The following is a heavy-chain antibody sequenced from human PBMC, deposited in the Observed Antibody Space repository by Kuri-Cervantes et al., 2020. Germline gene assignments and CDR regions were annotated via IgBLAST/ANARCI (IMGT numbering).Heavy chain of an antibody. V-gene: IGHV4-38-2*02. CDR3: ARVSDYYGSAPRGYFDY. D-gene: IGHD3-10*01. CDR2: IYHSGST. J-gene: IGHJ4*02. CDR1: GYSISSGYY. Sequence: ESLKISCTVSGYSISSGYYWGWIRQPPGKGLEWIGSIYHSGSTNYNPSLKSRVTISVDTSKNQFSLKLSSVTAADTAVYYCARVSDYYGSAPRGYFDYWGQGTLVTVSS.